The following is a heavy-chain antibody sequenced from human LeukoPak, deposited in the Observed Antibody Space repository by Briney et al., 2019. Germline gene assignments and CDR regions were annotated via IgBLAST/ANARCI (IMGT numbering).Heavy chain of an antibody. CDR1: GFTFSSCG. CDR2: VSYDGSNK. Sequence: PGGSLRLSCAASGFTFSSCGMHWVRQAPGKGLEWVAVVSYDGSNKNYADSVTGRFTISRDNSKNTLYLQMNSLRAEDTAVYYCARSRERYYDFWSGTKRGMDVWGQGTTVTVSS. V-gene: IGHV3-30*03. J-gene: IGHJ6*02. CDR3: ARSRERYYDFWSGTKRGMDV. D-gene: IGHD3-3*01.